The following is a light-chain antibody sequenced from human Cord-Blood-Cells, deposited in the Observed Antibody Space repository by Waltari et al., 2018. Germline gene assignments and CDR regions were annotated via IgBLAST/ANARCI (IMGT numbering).Light chain of an antibody. CDR2: CAS. J-gene: IGKJ5*01. CDR1: QSVLYSSNNKNY. CDR3: QQYYSTPIT. V-gene: IGKV4-1*01. Sequence: DIVMTQSPDSLAVSLGERATIHCKSSQSVLYSSNNKNYLAWYQQKPGQPPKLLIYCASTRESGVPDRFSGSGSGTDFTLTISSLQAEDVAVYYCQQYYSTPITFGQGTRLEIK.